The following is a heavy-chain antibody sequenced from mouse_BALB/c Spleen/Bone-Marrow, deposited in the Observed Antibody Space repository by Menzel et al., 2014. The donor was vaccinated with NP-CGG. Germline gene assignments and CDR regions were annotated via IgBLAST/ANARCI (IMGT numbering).Heavy chain of an antibody. CDR3: ARQLAYATDY. CDR1: GFTFSDYY. J-gene: IGHJ4*01. CDR2: ITKGGGST. D-gene: IGHD4-1*01. Sequence: EVMLVESGGGLVQPGGSLKLSCATSGFTFSDYYMYWVRQTPEKRLEWVAYITKGGGSTYYPDIVKGRFTISRDNAKNTLYLQMSRLKSEDTAMYYCARQLAYATDYWGQGPSVTVSS. V-gene: IGHV5-12*02.